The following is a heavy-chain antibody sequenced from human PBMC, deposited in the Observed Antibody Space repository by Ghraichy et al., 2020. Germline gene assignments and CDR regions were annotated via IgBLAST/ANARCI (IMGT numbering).Heavy chain of an antibody. Sequence: SETLSLTCAVYGGSLSGYYWTWIRQPPGKGLEWIGEISHNGDTNYKPSHKSRLTISLDGSKNQFSLKLTSVTAADTAVYYCARGRSGSEKTSRLFYYHYTYMDVWDKGTTVTVSS. CDR1: GGSLSGYY. V-gene: IGHV4-34*01. J-gene: IGHJ6*03. CDR3: ARGRSGSEKTSRLFYYHYTYMDV. CDR2: ISHNGDT. D-gene: IGHD1-26*01.